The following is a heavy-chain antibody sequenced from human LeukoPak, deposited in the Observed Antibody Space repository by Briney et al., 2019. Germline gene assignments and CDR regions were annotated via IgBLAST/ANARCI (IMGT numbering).Heavy chain of an antibody. V-gene: IGHV3-9*01. CDR3: ASDDCSGGSCYSGY. Sequence: GGSLRLSCAASGFTFHDYAMHWVRQAPGKGLEWVSGISWNSGIIGYADSVKGRFTTSRDNAKNSMSLQMNSLRAEDTAVYYCASDDCSGGSCYSGYWGQGTLVTVSS. J-gene: IGHJ4*02. D-gene: IGHD2-15*01. CDR1: GFTFHDYA. CDR2: ISWNSGII.